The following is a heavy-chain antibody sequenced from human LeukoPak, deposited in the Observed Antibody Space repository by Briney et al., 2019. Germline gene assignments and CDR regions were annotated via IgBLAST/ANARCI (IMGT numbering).Heavy chain of an antibody. CDR1: GFTFSSYG. CDR2: IRYDGSNK. J-gene: IGHJ4*02. V-gene: IGHV3-30*02. CDR3: AKDAQPEGRYFDY. Sequence: GGSLRLSCAASGFTFSSYGMHWVRQAPGKGLEWVAFIRYDGSNKYYADSVKGRFTISRDNSKNTLYLQMNSLRAEDTAVYYCAKDAQPEGRYFDYWGQGTLVTVSS. D-gene: IGHD1-14*01.